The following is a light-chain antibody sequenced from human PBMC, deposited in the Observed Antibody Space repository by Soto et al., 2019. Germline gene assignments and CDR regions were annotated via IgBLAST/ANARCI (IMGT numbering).Light chain of an antibody. CDR2: DAS. J-gene: IGKJ1*01. V-gene: IGKV1-39*01. CDR3: QQSYSTPWT. CDR1: RTIAWY. Sequence: DIQMTQSPSFLSASVGDRVATTCRANRTIAWYLNWYQQKPGQAPNILIFDASRLQSGVPSRFSGSGSGTDFTLTISSLQTEDFETYYCQQSYSTPWTFGQGTKVDIK.